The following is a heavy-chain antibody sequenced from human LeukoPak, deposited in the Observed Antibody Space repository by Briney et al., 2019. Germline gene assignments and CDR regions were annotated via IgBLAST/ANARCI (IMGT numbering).Heavy chain of an antibody. V-gene: IGHV3-64D*06. CDR3: VLSPYGEYVGVDY. CDR2: VSDNGVST. Sequence: PGGSLRLSCSASGFTFSSSAMHWVRQAPGKGLEYISAVSDNGVSTYYVDSVKGRFTVSRDNSKNMLYLHLSSLRAEDTAVYYCVLSPYGEYVGVDYWGQGTLVTVSS. CDR1: GFTFSSSA. J-gene: IGHJ4*02. D-gene: IGHD3-16*01.